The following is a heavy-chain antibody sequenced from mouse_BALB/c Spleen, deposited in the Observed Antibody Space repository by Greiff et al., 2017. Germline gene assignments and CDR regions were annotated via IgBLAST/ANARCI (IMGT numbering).Heavy chain of an antibody. CDR2: ISSGSSTI. CDR1: GFTFSSFG. J-gene: IGHJ2*01. Sequence: EVHLVESGGGLVQPGGSRKLSCAASGFTFSSFGMHWVRQAPEKGLEWVAYISSGSSTIYYADTVKGRFTISRDNPKNTLFLQMTSLRSEDTAMYYCARSDLFDYWGQGTTLTVSS. CDR3: ARSDLFDY. V-gene: IGHV5-17*02.